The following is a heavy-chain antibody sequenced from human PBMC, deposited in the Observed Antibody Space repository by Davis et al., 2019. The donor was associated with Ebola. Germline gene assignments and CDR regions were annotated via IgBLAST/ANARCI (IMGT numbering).Heavy chain of an antibody. CDR1: GYGFADYW. CDR3: ARLAVTGSYFDH. CDR2: IYPRDSDT. J-gene: IGHJ4*02. V-gene: IGHV5-51*01. D-gene: IGHD6-19*01. Sequence: GESLKISCKGSGYGFADYWIAWVRQMPGKGLEWIGIIYPRDSDTRYRPSFEGQVTISVDRSISTAYLQWNRLKASDTAIYYCARLAVTGSYFDHWAQGTLVTASS.